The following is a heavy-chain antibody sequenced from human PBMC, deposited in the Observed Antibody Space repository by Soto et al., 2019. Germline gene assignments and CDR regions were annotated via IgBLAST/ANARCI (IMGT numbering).Heavy chain of an antibody. CDR2: IYYSGST. CDR3: ARLVGYCSSTSCPDDYYYMDV. D-gene: IGHD2-2*01. Sequence: PSETLCLTWTVSGGSISSDDWSWIRQPPGKGLEWIGYIYYSGSTNYNPSLKSRVTISVDTSKNQFSLKLSSVTAADTAVYYCARLVGYCSSTSCPDDYYYMDVWGKGTTVTVSS. J-gene: IGHJ6*03. CDR1: GGSISSDD. V-gene: IGHV4-59*08.